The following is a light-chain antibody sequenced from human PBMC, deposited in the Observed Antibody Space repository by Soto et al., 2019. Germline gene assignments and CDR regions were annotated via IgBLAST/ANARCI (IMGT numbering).Light chain of an antibody. CDR2: TSS. J-gene: IGKJ5*01. Sequence: DIQMTQSPSSLSASVGDRVTITCRTSQPISDYLNWYQQKPGKAPSLLIHTSSNLQTGVPSRFSGSGSGTHFTLTINSLQPEDFATYYCQQSYNTPRTFGQGTRLEIK. CDR1: QPISDY. CDR3: QQSYNTPRT. V-gene: IGKV1-39*01.